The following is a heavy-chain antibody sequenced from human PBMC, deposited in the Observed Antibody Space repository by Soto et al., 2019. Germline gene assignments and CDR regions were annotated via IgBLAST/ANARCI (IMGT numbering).Heavy chain of an antibody. Sequence: QLQLQESGPGLVTPSETLSLTCTVSGGSLSSDGYSWAWIRQPPGKGLEWIVSIYYSGSTSYNSALKSRITTSIDASKNQFSLNLSSVTAADTAVYYCARRGSGITFGSWGQGTLVTVSS. CDR2: IYYSGST. D-gene: IGHD6-19*01. CDR1: GGSLSSDGYS. CDR3: ARRGSGITFGS. J-gene: IGHJ4*02. V-gene: IGHV4-39*01.